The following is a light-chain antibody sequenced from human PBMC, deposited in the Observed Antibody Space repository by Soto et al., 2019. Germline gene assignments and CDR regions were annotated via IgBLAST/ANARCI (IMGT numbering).Light chain of an antibody. V-gene: IGKV3-15*01. J-gene: IGKJ1*01. Sequence: EIALTQSPATLSVSPGERANLACRASQSVGTKLAWYQQTPGQAPRLLIYGASNRATGVPARISGSVSGTEFTLTIASLQSEDFAVYYCQQYSSWLWTFGQGTKVDIK. CDR1: QSVGTK. CDR2: GAS. CDR3: QQYSSWLWT.